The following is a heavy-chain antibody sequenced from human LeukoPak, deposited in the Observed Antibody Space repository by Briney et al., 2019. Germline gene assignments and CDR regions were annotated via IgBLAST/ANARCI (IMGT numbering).Heavy chain of an antibody. CDR3: ATDTAYCGGDCPPGYYFDY. J-gene: IGHJ4*02. CDR2: IKQDGSEK. Sequence: GGSLRLSCAASGFTFSSYWMSWVRQAPGKGLEWVANIKQDGSEKYYVDSVKGRFTISRYNAKNSLYLQMNSLRAEDTAVYYCATDTAYCGGDCPPGYYFDYWGQGTLVTVSS. CDR1: GFTFSSYW. V-gene: IGHV3-7*01. D-gene: IGHD2-21*02.